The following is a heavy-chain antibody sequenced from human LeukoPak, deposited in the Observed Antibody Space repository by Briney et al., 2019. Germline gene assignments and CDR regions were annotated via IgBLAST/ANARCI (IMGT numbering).Heavy chain of an antibody. D-gene: IGHD2-2*01. CDR2: INPNSGGT. CDR1: GYTFTGYY. Sequence: ASVKVSCKASGYTFTGYYMHWVRQAPGQGLEWMGWINPNSGGTNYAQKFQGRVTMTRDTSTSTAYMELRSLRSDDTAVYYCARVTAGGYCSSTSCYGGDYWGQGTLVTVSS. J-gene: IGHJ4*02. V-gene: IGHV1-2*02. CDR3: ARVTAGGYCSSTSCYGGDY.